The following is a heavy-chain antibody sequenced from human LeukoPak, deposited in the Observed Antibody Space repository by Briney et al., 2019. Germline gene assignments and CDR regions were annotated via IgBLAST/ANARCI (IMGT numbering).Heavy chain of an antibody. CDR3: ARDQNFGVVIIFYFDY. D-gene: IGHD3-3*01. CDR1: GFTVSSNY. J-gene: IGHJ4*02. V-gene: IGHV3-53*05. Sequence: GGSLRLSCAASGFTVSSNYMSWVRQAPGKGLEWVSVIYSGGSTYYADSVKGRFTISRDNSKNTLYLQMNSLRAEDTAVYYCARDQNFGVVIIFYFDYWGQGTLVSVSS. CDR2: IYSGGST.